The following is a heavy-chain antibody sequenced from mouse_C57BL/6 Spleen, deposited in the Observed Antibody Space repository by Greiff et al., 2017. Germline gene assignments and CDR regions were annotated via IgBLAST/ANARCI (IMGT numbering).Heavy chain of an antibody. D-gene: IGHD1-1*01. Sequence: EVQGVESGGGLVKPGGSLKLSCAASGFTFSDYGMHWVRQAPEKGLEWVAYISSGSSTIYYADTVKGRFTISRDNAKNTLFLQMTSLRSEDTAKYYCASYYGSSYYAMDYWGQGTSVTVSS. V-gene: IGHV5-17*01. CDR2: ISSGSSTI. J-gene: IGHJ4*01. CDR3: ASYYGSSYYAMDY. CDR1: GFTFSDYG.